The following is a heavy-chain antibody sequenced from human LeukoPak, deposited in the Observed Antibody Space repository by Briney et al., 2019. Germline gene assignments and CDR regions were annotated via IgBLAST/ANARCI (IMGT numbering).Heavy chain of an antibody. Sequence: GGSLRPSCAASGFTFSSYSMNWVRQAPGKGLEWVSSISSSSSYIYYADSVKGRFTISRDNAKNSLYLQMNSLRAEDTAVYYCARAKVGKGGSSGYYNWFDPWGQGTLVTVSS. CDR1: GFTFSSYS. J-gene: IGHJ5*02. D-gene: IGHD3-22*01. V-gene: IGHV3-21*01. CDR3: ARAKVGKGGSSGYYNWFDP. CDR2: ISSSSSYI.